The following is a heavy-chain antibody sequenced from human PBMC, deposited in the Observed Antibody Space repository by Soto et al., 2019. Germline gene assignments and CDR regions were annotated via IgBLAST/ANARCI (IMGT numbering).Heavy chain of an antibody. D-gene: IGHD2-2*01. Sequence: XSVKASFHASGYTFTSYCIGLVRQAPGQGLEGMGWISAYNGNTNYAQKLQGRVTMTTDTSTSTAYMELRTLRSDETAVHYCARDIVVVTADIPYYYYGMDVWGQGTTVTVSS. CDR1: GYTFTSYC. V-gene: IGHV1-18*04. CDR3: ARDIVVVTADIPYYYYGMDV. CDR2: ISAYNGNT. J-gene: IGHJ6*02.